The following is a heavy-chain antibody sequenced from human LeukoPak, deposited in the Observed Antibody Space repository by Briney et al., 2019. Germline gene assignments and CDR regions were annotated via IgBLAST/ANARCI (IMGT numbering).Heavy chain of an antibody. J-gene: IGHJ4*02. CDR3: ARGRGSGDY. CDR2: INHSGST. D-gene: IGHD2-15*01. Sequence: TSETLSLTCAVYGGSFSGYYWSWIRQPPGKGLEWIGEINHSGSTNYNPSLKSRVTISVDTSKNQFSLKLSSVTAADTAVYYCARGRGSGDYWGQGTLVTVSS. CDR1: GGSFSGYY. V-gene: IGHV4-34*01.